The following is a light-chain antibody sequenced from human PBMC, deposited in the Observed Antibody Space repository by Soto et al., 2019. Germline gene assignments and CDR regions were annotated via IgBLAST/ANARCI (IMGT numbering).Light chain of an antibody. V-gene: IGLV2-11*01. CDR2: DVS. Sequence: HSFLTQTRSVCGSPGQSVSISCAGTSSDVGRYSYVSWYQQHPGKAPKLMIYDVSERPSGVPDRFSGSKSGNTASLTISGLQAEDEADYYCCSYAGTYTGVFGTGTKVTVL. J-gene: IGLJ1*01. CDR1: SSDVGRYSY. CDR3: CSYAGTYTGV.